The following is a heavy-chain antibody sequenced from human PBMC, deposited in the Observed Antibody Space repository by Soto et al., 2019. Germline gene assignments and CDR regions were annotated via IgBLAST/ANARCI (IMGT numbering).Heavy chain of an antibody. D-gene: IGHD3-10*01. V-gene: IGHV4-59*08. CDR1: GGSITNYY. J-gene: IGHJ6*02. CDR2: IQYNGYS. Sequence: QVQLQESGPGLVKPSETLSLTCTVSGGSITNYYCSWFRQPPGKGLEWIGHIQYNGYSAYNLSLKRRLTMSMATSKTQSSLLVESVTATDTAVYYCARHGFGPLPGLVDVWGQGTTVIVSS. CDR3: ARHGFGPLPGLVDV.